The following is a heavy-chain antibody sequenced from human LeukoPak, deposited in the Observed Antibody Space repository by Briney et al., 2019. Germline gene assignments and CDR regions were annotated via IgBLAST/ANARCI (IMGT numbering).Heavy chain of an antibody. Sequence: SETLSLTCTVSGGSVSDYYWSWIRQSPGKGLEWIGYSYYTETSYNPSLKSRVTISADTSKNQFSLKLYSVTAADTAVYYCARARYETRIWPKSRYDYYHYMDVWGKGTTVTVSS. CDR3: ARARYETRIWPKSRYDYYHYMDV. V-gene: IGHV4-59*02. CDR1: GGSVSDYY. J-gene: IGHJ6*03. D-gene: IGHD3-3*01. CDR2: SYYTET.